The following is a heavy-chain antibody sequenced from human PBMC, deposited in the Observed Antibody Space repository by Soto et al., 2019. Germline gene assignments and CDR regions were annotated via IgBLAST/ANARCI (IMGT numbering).Heavy chain of an antibody. CDR1: GGSFSGFY. CDR2: INHIGIT. CDR3: TRGYAVNWHTPHY. Sequence: QVQVQQWGAGLVKPSETLSLTCAVHGGSFSGFYWSWIRQPPGKGLEYIGEINHIGITNYNPSLKSRVTISLDTSENQLSLKLNSVTAADTAVYYCTRGYAVNWHTPHYWGQGTLVTVSS. J-gene: IGHJ1*01. D-gene: IGHD4-4*01. V-gene: IGHV4-34*01.